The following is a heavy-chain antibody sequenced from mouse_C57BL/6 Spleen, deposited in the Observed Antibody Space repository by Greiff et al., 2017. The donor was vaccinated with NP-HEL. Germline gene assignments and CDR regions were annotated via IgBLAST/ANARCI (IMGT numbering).Heavy chain of an antibody. V-gene: IGHV1-64*01. J-gene: IGHJ2*01. Sequence: QVQLQQPGAELVKPGASVKLSCKASGYTFTSYWMHWVKQRPGQGLEWIGMIHPNSGSTNYNEKFKSKATLTVDKSSSTAYMQLSSLTSEDSAVYYRARSIGGLRRDYFDYWGQGTTLTVSS. D-gene: IGHD2-4*01. CDR3: ARSIGGLRRDYFDY. CDR2: IHPNSGST. CDR1: GYTFTSYW.